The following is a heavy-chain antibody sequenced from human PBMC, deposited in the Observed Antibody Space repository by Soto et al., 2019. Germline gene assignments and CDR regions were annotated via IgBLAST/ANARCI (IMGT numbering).Heavy chain of an antibody. J-gene: IGHJ5*02. CDR3: ARLGIAAAGNPGP. Sequence: PGESLKISCKGSGYSFATYWISWVRQMPGKGLEWMGRIDPSDSYTNYSPSFQGHVTISADKSISTAYLQWSSLKASDTAMYYCARLGIAAAGNPGPWGQGTLVTVSS. D-gene: IGHD6-13*01. V-gene: IGHV5-10-1*01. CDR2: IDPSDSYT. CDR1: GYSFATYW.